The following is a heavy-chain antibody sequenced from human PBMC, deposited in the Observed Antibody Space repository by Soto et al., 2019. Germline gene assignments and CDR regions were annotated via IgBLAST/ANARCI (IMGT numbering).Heavy chain of an antibody. Sequence: QLQLQESGSGLVKPSQTLSLTCAVSGGSISSGGYSWSWIRQPPGKGLEWIGYIYHSGSTYYNPSLKSRVTISVDRSKNQFSLKLSSVTAADTAVYYCARDSGGGNCSGGSCYSDWFDPWGQGTLVTVSS. CDR1: GGSISSGGYS. D-gene: IGHD2-15*01. CDR2: IYHSGST. CDR3: ARDSGGGNCSGGSCYSDWFDP. J-gene: IGHJ5*02. V-gene: IGHV4-30-2*01.